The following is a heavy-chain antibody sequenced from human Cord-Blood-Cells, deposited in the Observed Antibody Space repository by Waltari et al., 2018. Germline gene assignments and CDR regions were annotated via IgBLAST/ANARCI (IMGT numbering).Heavy chain of an antibody. CDR2: INPNSGGT. D-gene: IGHD6-13*01. V-gene: IGHV1-2*04. Sequence: QVQLVQSGAEVKKPGASVKVSCKASGYTFTGYYMHWVRQAPGQGLEWMGWINPNSGGTNYAQKFQGWVTMTRDTSIRTASRERSRRRSEDTAVYYGARGEVDRSSWYFDYWGKGTWVPVSS. J-gene: IGHJ4*02. CDR1: GYTFTGYY. CDR3: ARGEVDRSSWYFDY.